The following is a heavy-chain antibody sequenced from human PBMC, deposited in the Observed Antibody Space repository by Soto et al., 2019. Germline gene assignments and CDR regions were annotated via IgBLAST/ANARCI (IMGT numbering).Heavy chain of an antibody. D-gene: IGHD6-6*01. V-gene: IGHV5-10-1*01. CDR2: IDPSDSYT. J-gene: IGHJ6*02. CDR1: GYSFTSYW. Sequence: PGESLKISCKGSGYSFTSYWISWVRQMPGKGLEWMGRIDPSDSYTNYSPSFQGHVTISADKSISTAYLQWSSLKASDTAMYYCAREGNLEYSSSSSGYYYYYYGMDVGGQGTTVTVS. CDR3: AREGNLEYSSSSSGYYYYYYGMDV.